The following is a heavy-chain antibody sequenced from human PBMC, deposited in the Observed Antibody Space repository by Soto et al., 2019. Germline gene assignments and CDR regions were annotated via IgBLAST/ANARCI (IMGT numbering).Heavy chain of an antibody. D-gene: IGHD3-10*01. CDR3: ARSTMVRGTEGWFDP. V-gene: IGHV4-39*01. CDR1: GGSISSSSYY. Sequence: SETLSLTCTVSGGSISSSSYYWGWIRQPPGKGLEWIGSIYYSGSTYYNPSLKSRVTISVDTSKNQFSLKLSSVTAADTAVYYCARSTMVRGTEGWFDPWGQGTLVTVPQ. CDR2: IYYSGST. J-gene: IGHJ5*02.